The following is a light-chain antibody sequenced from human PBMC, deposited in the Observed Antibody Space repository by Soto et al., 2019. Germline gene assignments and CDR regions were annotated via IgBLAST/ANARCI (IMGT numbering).Light chain of an antibody. Sequence: DIVMTQSPDSLAVSLGERATINCKSSQNVLYSSNNKNNLAWYQQKPGQPPKLLIYCASTRESGVPDRFSGSGSGTDFTLTTSSLQAEDVAVYYCQQYSSTPRGTFGQGTKLEIK. J-gene: IGKJ2*02. V-gene: IGKV4-1*01. CDR1: QNVLYSSNNKNN. CDR2: CAS. CDR3: QQYSSTPRGT.